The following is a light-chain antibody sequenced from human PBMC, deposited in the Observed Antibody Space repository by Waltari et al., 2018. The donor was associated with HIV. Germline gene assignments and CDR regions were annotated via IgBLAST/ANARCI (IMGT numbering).Light chain of an antibody. V-gene: IGKV2-28*01. J-gene: IGKJ1*01. CDR2: LGS. CDR3: MQALQTPWT. CDR1: QSLLHSNGYNY. Sequence: DIVMTQSPLSLPVTPGEPSSIPCRSSQSLLHSNGYNYLDWYLQKPGQSPQLLISLGSNRASGVPDRFSGSGSGTDFTLKISRVEAEDVGVYYCMQALQTPWTFGQGTKVEIK.